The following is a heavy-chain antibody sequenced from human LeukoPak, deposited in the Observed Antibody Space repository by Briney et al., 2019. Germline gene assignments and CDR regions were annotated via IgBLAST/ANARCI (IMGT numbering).Heavy chain of an antibody. CDR2: ISSDGSST. J-gene: IGHJ4*02. CDR3: ASHGYYGSGSYCHH. V-gene: IGHV3-74*01. D-gene: IGHD3-10*01. CDR1: GFTFSSSW. Sequence: GGSLRLSCAASGFTFSSSWMHWLRQAPGKGLVWVSRISSDGSSTSYADSVKGRFTISRDNAKSTLYLQMSSLRAEDTALYFCASHGYYGSGSYCHHWGQGTLVSVSS.